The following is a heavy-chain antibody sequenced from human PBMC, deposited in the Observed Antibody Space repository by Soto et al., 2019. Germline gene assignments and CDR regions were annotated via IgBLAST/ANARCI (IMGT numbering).Heavy chain of an antibody. CDR1: GGSISSYY. V-gene: IGHV4-59*01. Sequence: QVQLQESGPGLVKPSETLSLTCTVSGGSISSYYWSWIRQPPGKGLEWIGYIYYSGSTNYNPSLKGRVTISVDTSKNQFSLKLSSVTAADTAVYYCARTYCSGGSCYSLNWFDPWGQGTLVTVSS. J-gene: IGHJ5*02. D-gene: IGHD2-15*01. CDR2: IYYSGST. CDR3: ARTYCSGGSCYSLNWFDP.